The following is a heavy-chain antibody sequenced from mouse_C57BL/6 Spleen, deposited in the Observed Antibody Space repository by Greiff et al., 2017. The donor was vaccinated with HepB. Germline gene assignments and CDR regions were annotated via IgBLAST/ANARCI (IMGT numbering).Heavy chain of an antibody. D-gene: IGHD1-1*01. V-gene: IGHV1-85*01. J-gene: IGHJ3*01. CDR2: IYPRDGST. CDR1: GYTFTSYD. CDR3: ANYGRFAY. Sequence: VQLQQSGPELVKPGASVKLSCKASGYTFTSYDINWVKQRPGQGLEWIGWIYPRDGSTKYNEKCKGKATLTVDTSSSTAYMELHSLTSEDSAVYFCANYGRFAYWGQGTLVTVSA.